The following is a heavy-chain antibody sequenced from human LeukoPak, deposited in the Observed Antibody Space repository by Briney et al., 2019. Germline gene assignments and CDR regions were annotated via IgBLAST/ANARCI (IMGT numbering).Heavy chain of an antibody. CDR3: ARDKPPPYYYDSSGIFDY. Sequence: GGSLRLSCAASGFTFSSYGMHWVRQAPGKGLEWVAVIWYDGSNKYYADSVKGRFTISRDNSKNTLYLQMNSLRAEDTAVYYCARDKPPPYYYDSSGIFDYWGQGTLATVSS. J-gene: IGHJ4*02. CDR2: IWYDGSNK. CDR1: GFTFSSYG. V-gene: IGHV3-33*01. D-gene: IGHD3-22*01.